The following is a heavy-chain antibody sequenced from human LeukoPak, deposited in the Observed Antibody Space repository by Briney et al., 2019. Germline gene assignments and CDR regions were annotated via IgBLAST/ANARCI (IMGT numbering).Heavy chain of an antibody. D-gene: IGHD6-13*01. V-gene: IGHV4-34*01. Sequence: PSETLSLTCAVYGGSFSGYYWSWIRQPPGKGLEWIGEINHSGSTNYNPSLKSRVTISVDTSKNQFSLKLSSVTAAVTAVYYCARRSGYSSSWTPHDYWGQGTLVTVSS. CDR1: GGSFSGYY. CDR3: ARRSGYSSSWTPHDY. J-gene: IGHJ4*02. CDR2: INHSGST.